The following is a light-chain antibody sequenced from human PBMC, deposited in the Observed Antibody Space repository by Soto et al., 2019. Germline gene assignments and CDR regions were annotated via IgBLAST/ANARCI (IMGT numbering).Light chain of an antibody. V-gene: IGKV3-15*01. CDR3: QQRFTWPPFT. Sequence: EIVMTQSPATLSVSPGERATLSCRASRSVSSNLAWYQQKPGQAPRLLIYDSSTRATGIPARFSGSGSGTDFTLTISSLQSADFAVYYCQQRFTWPPFTFGPGTKVDF. CDR1: RSVSSN. CDR2: DSS. J-gene: IGKJ3*01.